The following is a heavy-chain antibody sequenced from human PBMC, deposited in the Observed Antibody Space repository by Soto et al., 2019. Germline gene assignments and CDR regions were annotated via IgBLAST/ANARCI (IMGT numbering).Heavy chain of an antibody. CDR2: IIPIFGTA. V-gene: IGHV1-69*12. D-gene: IGHD3-3*01. Sequence: QVQLVQSGAEVKKPGSSVKVSCKASGGTFSSYAISWVRQAPGQGLEWMGGIIPIFGTANYAQKFQGRVTISADESTSTADIGLSSLSSEDTAVYYCARGEDRLRFLHVDIWGQGTMVTVSS. J-gene: IGHJ3*02. CDR3: ARGEDRLRFLHVDI. CDR1: GGTFSSYA.